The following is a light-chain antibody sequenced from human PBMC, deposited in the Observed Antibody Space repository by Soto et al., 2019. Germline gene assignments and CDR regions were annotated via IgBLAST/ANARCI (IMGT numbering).Light chain of an antibody. CDR2: GAS. Sequence: EIVLTQSPATLSLSPGERATLSCRASQSVSSYLAWYQQKPGQAPRLLIYGASTRATGIPVRFSGSGSGTEFTLTISSLQSEDFAVYYCQQYNDWTFGQGTKVDIK. J-gene: IGKJ1*01. CDR1: QSVSSY. CDR3: QQYNDWT. V-gene: IGKV3-15*01.